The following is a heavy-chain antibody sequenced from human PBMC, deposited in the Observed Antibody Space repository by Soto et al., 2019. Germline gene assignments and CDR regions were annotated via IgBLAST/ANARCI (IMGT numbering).Heavy chain of an antibody. Sequence: GGSLRLSCSASGFTFSSYAMHWVRQAPGKGLEYVSAISSNGGSTYYADSVKGRFTISRDNSKNTLYLQMSSLRAEDTAVYYCVNELWFGEFQDYYYGMDVWGQGTTVTVSS. CDR3: VNELWFGEFQDYYYGMDV. J-gene: IGHJ6*02. D-gene: IGHD3-10*01. CDR1: GFTFSSYA. CDR2: ISSNGGST. V-gene: IGHV3-64D*08.